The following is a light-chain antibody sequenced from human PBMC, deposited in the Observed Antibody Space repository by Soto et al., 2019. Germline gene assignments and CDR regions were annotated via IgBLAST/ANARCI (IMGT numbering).Light chain of an antibody. CDR3: QQYSNSPIT. V-gene: IGKV3-11*01. CDR1: QSVSSY. CDR2: DAS. Sequence: EIVLTQSPATLPLSPGERATLSCRASQSVSSYLAWYQQKPGQAPRLLIYDASNRATGIPARFSGSGSGTDFTLTISSLEPEDFAVYYCQQYSNSPITFGQGTRLEIK. J-gene: IGKJ5*01.